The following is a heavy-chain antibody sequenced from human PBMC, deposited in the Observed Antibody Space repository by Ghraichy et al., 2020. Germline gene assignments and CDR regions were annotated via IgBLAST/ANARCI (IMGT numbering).Heavy chain of an antibody. J-gene: IGHJ2*01. D-gene: IGHD4-23*01. CDR2: IYYNGST. V-gene: IGHV4-39*01. CDR3: AGGYSFTRDWYFDL. CDR1: GGSISSSYYY. Sequence: SETLSLTCTVSGGSISSSYYYWGWLRQPPGKGLECIGTIYYNGSTYYNPSLGSRVTISADTSKNQFSLKLTSVPAADTAVYYCAGGYSFTRDWYFDLWGRGTLVTV.